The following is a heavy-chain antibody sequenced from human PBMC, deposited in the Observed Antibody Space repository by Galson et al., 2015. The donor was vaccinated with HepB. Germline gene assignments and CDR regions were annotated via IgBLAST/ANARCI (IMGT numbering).Heavy chain of an antibody. D-gene: IGHD5-18*01. CDR1: GFTFSAYA. CDR2: ITATGSRT. Sequence: SLRLSCAASGFTFSAYAMAWVRQTPGKGLECVSGITATGSRTYYADSVRGRFSISRDNSKSTLYLQMNGLKAEDTATYYCAKRDSSDSGYAPLFDSWGQGTLVTVSP. J-gene: IGHJ4*02. CDR3: AKRDSSDSGYAPLFDS. V-gene: IGHV3-23*01.